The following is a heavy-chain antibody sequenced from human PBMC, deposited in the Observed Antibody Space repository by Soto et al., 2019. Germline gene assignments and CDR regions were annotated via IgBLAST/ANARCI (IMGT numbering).Heavy chain of an antibody. J-gene: IGHJ5*02. CDR3: ARVKGSGYHNWFDP. D-gene: IGHD3-22*01. CDR1: GYTFTSYG. V-gene: IGHV1-18*01. CDR2: ISAYNGNT. Sequence: ASVKVSCKASGYTFTSYGISWVRQAPGQGLECMGWISAYNGNTNYAQKLQGRVTMTTDTSTSTAYMELRSLRSDDTAVYYCARVKGSGYHNWFDPWGQGTLVTVSS.